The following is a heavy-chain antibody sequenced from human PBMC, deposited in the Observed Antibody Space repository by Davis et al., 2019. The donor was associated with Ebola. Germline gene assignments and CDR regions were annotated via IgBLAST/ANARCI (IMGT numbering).Heavy chain of an antibody. J-gene: IGHJ4*02. D-gene: IGHD2-2*01. CDR3: AREGKYRDESRTFDY. CDR2: ISSGSYYI. CDR1: GFTFSNYD. Sequence: GESLKISCAVSGFTFSNYDMNWVRQAPGKGLEWVSSISSGSYYIYYADSLKGRFTISRDNAKNSLYLQMNSLRADDTAVYYCAREGKYRDESRTFDYWGQGTLVTVSS. V-gene: IGHV3-21*01.